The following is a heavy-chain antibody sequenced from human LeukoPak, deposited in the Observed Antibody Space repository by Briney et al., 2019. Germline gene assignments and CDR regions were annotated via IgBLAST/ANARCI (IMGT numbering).Heavy chain of an antibody. D-gene: IGHD5-12*01. V-gene: IGHV3-43D*03. Sequence: PGGSLRLSCAASGFTFDDYAIHWVRHVPGKGLEWGSLINWDGGSAYYADSVKGRFTISRDNNKNSVYLQMNSLRAEDTALYYCAKDTGVDKSGMDVWGQGTTVTVSS. J-gene: IGHJ6*02. CDR3: AKDTGVDKSGMDV. CDR2: INWDGGSA. CDR1: GFTFDDYA.